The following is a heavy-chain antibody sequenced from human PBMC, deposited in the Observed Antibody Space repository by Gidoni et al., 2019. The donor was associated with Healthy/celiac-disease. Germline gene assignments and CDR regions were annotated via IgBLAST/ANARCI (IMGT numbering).Heavy chain of an antibody. CDR3: TTDPWEIVGAMD. CDR2: IKSKTDGGTT. Sequence: EVQLVESGGGLVKPGGSLRLSCAASGFTFRNAWMNWVRQAPGKGLEWVGRIKSKTDGGTTDYAAPVKGRFTISRDDSKNTLYLQMNSLKTEDTAVYYCTTDPWEIVGAMDWGQGTLVTVSS. J-gene: IGHJ4*02. CDR1: GFTFRNAW. V-gene: IGHV3-15*07. D-gene: IGHD1-26*01.